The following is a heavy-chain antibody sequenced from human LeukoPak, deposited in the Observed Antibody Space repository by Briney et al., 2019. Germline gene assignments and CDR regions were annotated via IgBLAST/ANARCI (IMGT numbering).Heavy chain of an antibody. V-gene: IGHV3-30*02. CDR1: GFTFSRYG. Sequence: PGGSLRLSCAASGFTFSRYGMNWVRQTPGKGLEWVAFIRYDGSKEYYGDSVKGRFTISRDNSKNSVYLQMRSLRPEDTAMYYLAKWDYYDGNGYYYFDYWGQGTQVTVSS. J-gene: IGHJ4*02. CDR3: AKWDYYDGNGYYYFDY. D-gene: IGHD3-22*01. CDR2: IRYDGSKE.